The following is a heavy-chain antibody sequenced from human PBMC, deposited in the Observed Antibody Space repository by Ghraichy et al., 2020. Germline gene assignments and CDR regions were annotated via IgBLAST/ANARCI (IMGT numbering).Heavy chain of an antibody. Sequence: GGSLRLSCAASGFTFSSYAMSWVRQAPGKGLEWVSAISGSGGSTYYADSVKGRFTISRDNSKNTLYLQMNSLRAEDTAVYYCAKEASILTGLYYYYYMDVWGKGTTVTVSS. CDR2: ISGSGGST. J-gene: IGHJ6*03. CDR3: AKEASILTGLYYYYYMDV. D-gene: IGHD3-9*01. CDR1: GFTFSSYA. V-gene: IGHV3-23*01.